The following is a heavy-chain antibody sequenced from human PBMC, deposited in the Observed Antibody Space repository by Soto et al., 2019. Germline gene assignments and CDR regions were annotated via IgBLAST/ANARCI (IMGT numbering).Heavy chain of an antibody. CDR1: GGSISSGGYS. Sequence: PSGTLSLTCAFSGGSISSGGYSWSWIRQPPGKGLEWIGYIYHSGSTYYNPSLKSRVTISVDRSKNQFSLNLSSVTAADTAVYYCARGMTTVTTYDYWGQGTLVTVSS. V-gene: IGHV4-30-2*01. D-gene: IGHD4-4*01. CDR2: IYHSGST. J-gene: IGHJ4*02. CDR3: ARGMTTVTTYDY.